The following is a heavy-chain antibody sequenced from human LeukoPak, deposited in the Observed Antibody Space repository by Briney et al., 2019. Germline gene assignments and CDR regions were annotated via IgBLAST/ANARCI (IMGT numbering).Heavy chain of an antibody. Sequence: ASVKVSCKVSGYALTELSIHWVRQAPGKGGEWMGGVDPKDGETIYAQNFQDRVTVTDDRYTDTSYMELSGLTSEDTALYYCAGDVLVSGGSYYHGFWGQGTLVTVSS. J-gene: IGHJ4*02. CDR2: VDPKDGET. D-gene: IGHD3-10*01. V-gene: IGHV1-24*01. CDR1: GYALTELS. CDR3: AGDVLVSGGSYYHGF.